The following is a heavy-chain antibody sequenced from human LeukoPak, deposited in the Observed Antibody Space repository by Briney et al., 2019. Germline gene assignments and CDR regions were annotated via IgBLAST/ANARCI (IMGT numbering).Heavy chain of an antibody. CDR2: ISWNSGNI. D-gene: IGHD5-18*01. CDR3: AKGRGYNYGYIFGYFDY. V-gene: IGHV3-9*01. CDR1: GFTFDDYA. J-gene: IGHJ4*02. Sequence: GGSLRLSCAASGFTFDDYAMHWVRQTPGKGLEWVSGISWNSGNIDYADSVKGRFTISRDNAKNSLYLQMNSLRAEDTALYYCAKGRGYNYGYIFGYFDYWGQGTLVTVSS.